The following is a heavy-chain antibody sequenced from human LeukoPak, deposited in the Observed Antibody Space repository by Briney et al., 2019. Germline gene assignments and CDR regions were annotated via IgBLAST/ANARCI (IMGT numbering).Heavy chain of an antibody. V-gene: IGHV3-7*01. J-gene: IGHJ6*03. CDR1: RLTFSSNW. CDR2: INQDGSEN. CDR3: ARRALYYYMDV. Sequence: GGSLRLSCAASRLTFSSNWMSWVRQAPGKGLQWVANINQDGSENYYVDSVEGRFTISRDNAKNSLYLQMNSLRAEDTAVYYCARRALYYYMDVWGKGTTVTVSS.